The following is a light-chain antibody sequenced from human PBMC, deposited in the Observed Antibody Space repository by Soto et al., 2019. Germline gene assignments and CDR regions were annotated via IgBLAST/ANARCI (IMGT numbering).Light chain of an antibody. CDR3: SSYTSSSTLV. V-gene: IGLV2-14*01. CDR1: SSDVGGYNY. Sequence: QSALTQPASVSGCPGQSITISCTGTSSDVGGYNYVSWYQQHPGKAPKLMIYEVSNRLSGVSNRFSGSKSGNTASLTISGLQAEDEADYYCSSYTSSSTLVFGTGTKVTVL. CDR2: EVS. J-gene: IGLJ1*01.